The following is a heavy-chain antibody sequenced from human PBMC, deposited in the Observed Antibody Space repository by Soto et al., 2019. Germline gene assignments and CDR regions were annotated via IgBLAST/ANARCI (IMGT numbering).Heavy chain of an antibody. V-gene: IGHV3-74*01. CDR2: INTYGTYT. Sequence: GGSLRLSCAASGFTFSTYLMHWVRQAPGKGLVWVSHINTYGTYTHYADSVKGRFTISRDNAQNTLYLQMDSLRAEDTAVYYCATGGYDSLYYLYYWGHGALVTVSS. CDR1: GFTFSTYL. D-gene: IGHD5-12*01. J-gene: IGHJ4*01. CDR3: ATGGYDSLYYLYY.